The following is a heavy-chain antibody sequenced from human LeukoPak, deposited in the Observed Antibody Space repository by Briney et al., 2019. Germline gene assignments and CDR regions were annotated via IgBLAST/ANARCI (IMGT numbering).Heavy chain of an antibody. J-gene: IGHJ3*02. D-gene: IGHD2-15*01. V-gene: IGHV3-7*01. CDR3: ARDLGVLLSVSGAFDI. CDR1: GFTFSSYW. Sequence: PGGSLRLSCAASGFTFSSYWMSWVRQAPGKGLEWVANIKQDGSEKYYVDSVKGRFTISRDNAKNSLYLQMNSLRAEDTAVYYCARDLGVLLSVSGAFDIWGQGTMVTVSS. CDR2: IKQDGSEK.